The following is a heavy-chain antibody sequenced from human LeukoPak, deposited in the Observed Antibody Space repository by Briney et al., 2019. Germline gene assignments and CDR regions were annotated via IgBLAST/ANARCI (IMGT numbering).Heavy chain of an antibody. CDR2: ISSSSSYI. V-gene: IGHV3-21*01. CDR1: GFTFSSYS. J-gene: IGHJ4*02. CDR3: ARGGSAVVVTATTRVFDY. Sequence: GGSLRLSCAASGFTFSSYSMNWVRQAPGKGLEWVSSISSSSSYIYYADSLRGRFTFSGDTAKNSLYLKMNSLIVEETAAYYCARGGSAVVVTATTRVFDYWGQGTLVTASS. D-gene: IGHD2-21*02.